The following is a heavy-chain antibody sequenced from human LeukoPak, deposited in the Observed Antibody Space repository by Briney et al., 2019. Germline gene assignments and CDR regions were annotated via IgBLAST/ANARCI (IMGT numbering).Heavy chain of an antibody. CDR2: INPNSGGT. D-gene: IGHD3-22*01. CDR1: GYTFTGYY. CDR3: ARGGYYDSSAYRVLDY. Sequence: ASVKVSCKASGYTFTGYYMYWVRQAPGQGLEWMGWINPNSGGTNYAQKFQGRVTMTRDTSISTAHMELNRLRSDDTAVYYCARGGYYDSSAYRVLDYWGQGTLVTVSS. J-gene: IGHJ4*02. V-gene: IGHV1-2*02.